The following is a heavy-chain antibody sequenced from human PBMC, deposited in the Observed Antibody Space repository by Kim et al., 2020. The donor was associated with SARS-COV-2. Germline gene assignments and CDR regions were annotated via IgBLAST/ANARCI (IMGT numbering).Heavy chain of an antibody. CDR2: IYCSGST. CDR1: GGSISSYY. V-gene: IGHV4-59*08. Sequence: SETLSLTCTVSGGSISSYYWNWIRQPPGKGLEWIGYIYCSGSTNYNPSLKSRVTISVDTSKNQFSLKLSSVTAADTAVYYCARHNGASYSSGWYYYYYGMDVWGQGTTVTVSS. J-gene: IGHJ6*02. CDR3: ARHNGASYSSGWYYYYYGMDV. D-gene: IGHD6-19*01.